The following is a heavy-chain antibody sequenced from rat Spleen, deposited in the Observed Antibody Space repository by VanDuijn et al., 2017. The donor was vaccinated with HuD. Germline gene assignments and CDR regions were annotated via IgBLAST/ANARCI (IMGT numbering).Heavy chain of an antibody. CDR3: IRESLPGYNSHWFVY. D-gene: IGHD1-4*01. CDR2: IWSGGST. V-gene: IGHV2-15*01. J-gene: IGHJ3*01. Sequence: QVQLKESGPGLVQPSQTLSLTCTVSGFSLTNFHVSWVRQPPGKGLEWMGAIWSGGSTAYNSLLKSRLSISRDTSKSQVFLNMNSLQTEDTAIYFCIRESLPGYNSHWFVYWGQGTLVTVSS. CDR1: GFSLTNFH.